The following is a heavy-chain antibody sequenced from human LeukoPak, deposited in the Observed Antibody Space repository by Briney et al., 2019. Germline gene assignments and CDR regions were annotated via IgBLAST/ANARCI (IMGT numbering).Heavy chain of an antibody. J-gene: IGHJ6*02. CDR1: GFTFSSYA. V-gene: IGHV3-23*01. CDR3: ATVVAMEHYYYYGMDV. D-gene: IGHD4-23*01. CDR2: ISGSGGST. Sequence: GGSLRLSCVASGFTFSSYAMSWVRQAPGKGLEWVSAISGSGGSTYYADSVKGRFTISRDNSKNTLYLQMNSLRAEDTAVYYCATVVAMEHYYYYGMDVWGQGTTVTVSS.